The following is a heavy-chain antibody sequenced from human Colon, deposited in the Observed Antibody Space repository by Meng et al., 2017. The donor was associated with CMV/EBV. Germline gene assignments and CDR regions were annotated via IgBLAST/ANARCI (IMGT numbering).Heavy chain of an antibody. V-gene: IGHV1-2*02. D-gene: IGHD1-26*01. CDR3: ARASGGSYLFDY. CDR1: GYTFTDYK. J-gene: IGHJ4*02. CDR2: INPNMGGP. Sequence: ASVKVSCKASGYTFTDYKIHWVRQAPGQGLEWMGWINPNMGGPTYAQKFKGRITVTRDTSISTVYMEVNSLTSDDTAVYYCARASGGSYLFDYWGQGTLVTVSS.